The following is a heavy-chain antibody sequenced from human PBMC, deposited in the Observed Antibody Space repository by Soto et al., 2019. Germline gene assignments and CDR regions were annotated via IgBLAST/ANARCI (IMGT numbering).Heavy chain of an antibody. J-gene: IGHJ4*02. D-gene: IGHD1-1*01. CDR3: AGEKVGTTGIDF. V-gene: IGHV1-8*01. CDR1: GYTFTGYD. CDR2: IKPNSGNT. Sequence: QAQLVQSGAEVKKPGASVKVSCKASGYTFTGYDINWVRQATGQGLEWMGWIKPNSGNTGYAQNFNGRVTMTRDNSITTAYMELTSLRDDDSAVYYCAGEKVGTTGIDFWGQGTLVTVSS.